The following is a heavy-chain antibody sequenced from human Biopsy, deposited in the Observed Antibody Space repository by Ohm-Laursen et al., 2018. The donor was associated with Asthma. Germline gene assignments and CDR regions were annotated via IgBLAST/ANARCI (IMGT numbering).Heavy chain of an antibody. V-gene: IGHV3-30*03. CDR1: GFTFSSYG. CDR3: ARESSVAGSSDFDY. CDR2: ISYDGSNK. Sequence: SLRLSCAASGFTFSSYGMHWVRQAPGKGLEWVAVISYDGSNKYYADSVKGRFTIPRDNSKNTLYLQMNSLRAEVTAVYYCARESSVAGSSDFDYWGQGTLVTVSS. J-gene: IGHJ4*02. D-gene: IGHD6-19*01.